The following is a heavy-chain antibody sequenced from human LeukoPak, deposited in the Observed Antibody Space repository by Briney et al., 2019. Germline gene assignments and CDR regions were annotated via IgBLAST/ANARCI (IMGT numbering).Heavy chain of an antibody. Sequence: GGSLRLSCAASGFTFSSYSMNWVRQAPGKGLEWVSYISSSSNTIYYADSVKGRFTISRDNAKKSLFLQMNSLRAEDTAVYYCARDPNWGANYFDYWGQGSLVTVSS. D-gene: IGHD7-27*01. CDR1: GFTFSSYS. CDR2: ISSSSNTI. V-gene: IGHV3-48*01. CDR3: ARDPNWGANYFDY. J-gene: IGHJ4*02.